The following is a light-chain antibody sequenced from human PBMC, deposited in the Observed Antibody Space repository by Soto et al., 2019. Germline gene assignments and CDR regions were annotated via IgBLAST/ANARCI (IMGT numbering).Light chain of an antibody. J-gene: IGKJ3*01. Sequence: EIVMTHSPDTLSVSPWERATLSCRACQSLSDNLAWHQQKPGQAPRLLIYGASTRATGIPARFSGSGSGREFTLTISSLQSEDFAVYYCQQRSNWRSTFGPGTKVDIK. V-gene: IGKV3-15*01. CDR2: GAS. CDR1: QSLSDN. CDR3: QQRSNWRST.